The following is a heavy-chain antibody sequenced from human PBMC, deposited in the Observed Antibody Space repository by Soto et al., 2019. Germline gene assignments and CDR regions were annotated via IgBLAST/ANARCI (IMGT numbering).Heavy chain of an antibody. CDR2: IYPGDSDT. CDR1: GYSFITYW. V-gene: IGHV5-51*01. CDR3: ARGIKGGTPFYAMDV. J-gene: IGHJ6*02. D-gene: IGHD1-26*01. Sequence: GESLKISCTGSGYSFITYWIGWVRQMPGKGLQWMGIIYPGDSDTTYSPSFEGQVTISLDKSIATAYLQWSSLKASDTAIYYCARGIKGGTPFYAMDVWGQGTTVTVSS.